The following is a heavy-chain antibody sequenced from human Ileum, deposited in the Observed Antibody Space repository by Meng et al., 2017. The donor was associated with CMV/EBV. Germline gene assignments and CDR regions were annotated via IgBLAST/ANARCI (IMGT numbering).Heavy chain of an antibody. V-gene: IGHV3-74*01. CDR3: VWDTSSWP. D-gene: IGHD6-13*01. J-gene: IGHJ5*02. CDR1: GFTVSSNY. CDR2: IKSDGAT. Sequence: GESLKISCAASGFTVSSNYMSWVRQAPGKGLVWVSRIKSDGATTYADFVKGRFTISRDNAKNTLYLQMNSLRPDDTAVYYCVWDTSSWPWGQGTLVTVSS.